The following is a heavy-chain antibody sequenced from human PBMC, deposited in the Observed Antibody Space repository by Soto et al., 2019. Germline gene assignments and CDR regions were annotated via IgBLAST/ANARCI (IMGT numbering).Heavy chain of an antibody. D-gene: IGHD6-13*01. CDR3: ARGLAADGA. J-gene: IGHJ5*02. CDR2: INAGSGNT. V-gene: IGHV1-3*01. CDR1: GYTFTHYA. Sequence: QVQLVQSGAEVKKPGASVKVSCTASGYTFTHYAIHWVRHAPGQRLEWMGFINAGSGNTKYSQTFQGRLTFTKDTSASTADMDLSSLRSEDTAIYYGARGLAADGAWGQGTLVTVSS.